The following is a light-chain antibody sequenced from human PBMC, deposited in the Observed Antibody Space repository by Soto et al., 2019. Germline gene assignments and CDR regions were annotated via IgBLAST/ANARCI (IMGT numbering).Light chain of an antibody. V-gene: IGKV3-15*01. CDR1: QNVNSN. CDR3: QQYNNWPLT. Sequence: EIVMTQSPATLSVSPGERATLSCRASQNVNSNLAWYQQKLGQAPRLLIYGASTRATGIPARFSGSGSGTEFTLTISSLQSEDFAVYYCQQYNNWPLTVGGGTKVKIK. CDR2: GAS. J-gene: IGKJ4*01.